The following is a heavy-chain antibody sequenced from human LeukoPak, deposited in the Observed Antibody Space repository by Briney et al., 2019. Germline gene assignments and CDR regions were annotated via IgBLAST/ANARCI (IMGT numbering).Heavy chain of an antibody. Sequence: PGASVKVSCKTSGYTFIRYSIGWVRQAPGQGLEWMGWISTYNGDTKYAQKFQDRVTMTTDTSTSTAYLEMRRLRFDDTAVYFCARERDTALAPYLDYWGQGTLLTVSS. D-gene: IGHD5-18*01. CDR3: ARERDTALAPYLDY. CDR1: GYTFIRYS. J-gene: IGHJ4*02. CDR2: ISTYNGDT. V-gene: IGHV1-18*01.